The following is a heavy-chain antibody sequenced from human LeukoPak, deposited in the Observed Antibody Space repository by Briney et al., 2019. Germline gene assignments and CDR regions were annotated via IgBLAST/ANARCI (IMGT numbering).Heavy chain of an antibody. CDR3: ARDVYGDYVDY. CDR2: INSDGSST. V-gene: IGHV3-74*01. J-gene: IGHJ4*02. Sequence: TGGSLRLSCAASGFTFGSYWMHWVRQAPGKGLVWVSRINSDGSSTSYADSVKGRFTISRDNAKNTLYLQMNSLRAEDTAVYYCARDVYGDYVDYWGQGTLVTVSS. CDR1: GFTFGSYW. D-gene: IGHD4-17*01.